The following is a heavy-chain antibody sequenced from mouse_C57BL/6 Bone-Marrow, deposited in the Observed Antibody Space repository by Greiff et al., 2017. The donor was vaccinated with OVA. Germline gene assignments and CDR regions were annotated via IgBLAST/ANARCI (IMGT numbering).Heavy chain of an antibody. CDR1: GYAFSSSW. CDR2: IYPGDGDT. Sequence: VQLQQSGPELVKPGASVKISCKASGYAFSSSWMNWVKQRPGKGLEWIGRIYPGDGDTNYNGKFKGKATLTADKSSSTAYMQLSSLTSEDSAVYFCARRLGFFAYWGQGTLVTVSA. J-gene: IGHJ3*01. CDR3: ARRLGFFAY. V-gene: IGHV1-82*01. D-gene: IGHD3-1*01.